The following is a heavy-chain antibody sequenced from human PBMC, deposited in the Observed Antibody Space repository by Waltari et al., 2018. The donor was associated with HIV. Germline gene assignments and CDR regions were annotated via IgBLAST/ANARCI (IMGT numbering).Heavy chain of an antibody. CDR1: GFTFSSYA. D-gene: IGHD3-10*01. CDR2: ITGSGDKT. Sequence: EVHLLESGGGLVQPGGSLRLSCAASGFTFSSYAMSWVRQAPGKGREWVSSITGSGDKTYYADSVKGRFTMSRDNSKNTLYLQMNSLRAEDTALYYCAKEGLRGIIIGDVGYWGQGTLVTVSS. J-gene: IGHJ4*02. V-gene: IGHV3-23*01. CDR3: AKEGLRGIIIGDVGY.